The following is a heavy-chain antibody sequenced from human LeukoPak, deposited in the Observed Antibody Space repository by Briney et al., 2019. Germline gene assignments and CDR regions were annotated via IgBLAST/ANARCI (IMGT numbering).Heavy chain of an antibody. Sequence: KPSETLSLTCAVSGGSISSGGYSWSWIRQPPGKGLEWIGYIYHSGSTYYNPSLKSRVTISVDRSKNQFSLKLSSATAADTAVYYCASSGYYYDSSGYYPDYWGQGTLVTVSS. CDR3: ASSGYYYDSSGYYPDY. V-gene: IGHV4-30-2*01. J-gene: IGHJ4*02. D-gene: IGHD3-22*01. CDR2: IYHSGST. CDR1: GGSISSGGYS.